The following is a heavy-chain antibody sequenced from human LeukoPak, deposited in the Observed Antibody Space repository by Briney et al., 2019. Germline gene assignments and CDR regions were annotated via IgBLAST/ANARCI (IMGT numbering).Heavy chain of an antibody. CDR1: GYIFISYY. CDR2: INPSGGST. V-gene: IGHV1-46*01. CDR3: ARITGTTPFDY. Sequence: ASVTVSCKASGYIFISYYMHWVRQAPGQGLEWMGIINPSGGSTSYAQKFQGRVTMTRDTSISTAYMELSRLRSDDTAVYYCARITGTTPFDYWGQGTLVTVSS. D-gene: IGHD1-14*01. J-gene: IGHJ4*02.